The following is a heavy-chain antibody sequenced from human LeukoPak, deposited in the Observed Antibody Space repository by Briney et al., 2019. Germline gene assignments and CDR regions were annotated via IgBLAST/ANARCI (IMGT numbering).Heavy chain of an antibody. J-gene: IGHJ4*02. V-gene: IGHV1-2*02. D-gene: IGHD3-10*01. Sequence: ASLQVSCKASGYSFTYYYMHWVRQAPGQGLEWVGWINPNSGGTNYAQKFQGRVTMTRDTSISTAYMELSRLRSDDTAVYYCASTAAGSATYYYGSGSWNNVDYWGQGTLVTVSS. CDR2: INPNSGGT. CDR3: ASTAAGSATYYYGSGSWNNVDY. CDR1: GYSFTYYY.